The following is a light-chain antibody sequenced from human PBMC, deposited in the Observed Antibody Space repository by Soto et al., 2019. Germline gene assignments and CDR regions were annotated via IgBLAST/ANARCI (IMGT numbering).Light chain of an antibody. CDR2: DAS. Sequence: DIHITRSPSTLRASVEDRVAITYLASQSISSWLAWYQQKPGKAPKLLIYDASSLESGDPSRFGGSVPGTDFTRTIIRLQPDDFATDVCQQYNSYPAMVGQGTKVDIK. V-gene: IGKV1-5*01. CDR1: QSISSW. CDR3: QQYNSYPAM. J-gene: IGKJ1*01.